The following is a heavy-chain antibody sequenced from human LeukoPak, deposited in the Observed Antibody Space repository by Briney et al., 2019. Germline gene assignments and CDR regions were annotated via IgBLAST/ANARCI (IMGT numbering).Heavy chain of an antibody. Sequence: GGSLRLSCAASGFTFSSYAMSWVRQAPGKGLEWVSGLSGSGGRTYYADSVKGRFTISRDNSKNTLFLQMHSLRAEDTAVYYCAKDRPSPIVVYYMDVWGKGTTVTVSS. V-gene: IGHV3-23*01. CDR2: LSGSGGRT. CDR1: GFTFSSYA. J-gene: IGHJ6*03. D-gene: IGHD2-15*01. CDR3: AKDRPSPIVVYYMDV.